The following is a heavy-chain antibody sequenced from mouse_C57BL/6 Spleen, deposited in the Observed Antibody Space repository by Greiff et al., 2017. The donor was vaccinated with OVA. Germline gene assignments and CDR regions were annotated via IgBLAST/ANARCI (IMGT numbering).Heavy chain of an antibody. V-gene: IGHV3-6*01. J-gene: IGHJ3*01. D-gene: IGHD1-1*01. CDR1: GYSITSGYY. Sequence: EVKLVESGPGLVKPSQSLSLTCSVTGYSITSGYYWNWIRQFPGNKLEWMGYISYDGSNNYNPSLKNRISITRDTSKNQFFLKLNSVTTEDTATYYCAREGDYYGSSRGFAYWGQGTLVTVSA. CDR3: AREGDYYGSSRGFAY. CDR2: ISYDGSN.